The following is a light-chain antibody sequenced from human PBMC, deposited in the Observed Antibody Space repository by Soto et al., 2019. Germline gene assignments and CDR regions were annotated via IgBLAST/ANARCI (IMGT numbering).Light chain of an antibody. V-gene: IGKV3-11*01. CDR3: QQRQSWPRT. CDR1: QSVSSY. Sequence: EIVLTQSPGTLSLSPGERATLSCRASQSVSSYLAWYQQKPGQAPRLLIYDASNRATGIPARFSGSGSGTDFTLTISSLEPEDFAVYYCQQRQSWPRTFGQGTKVDI. CDR2: DAS. J-gene: IGKJ1*01.